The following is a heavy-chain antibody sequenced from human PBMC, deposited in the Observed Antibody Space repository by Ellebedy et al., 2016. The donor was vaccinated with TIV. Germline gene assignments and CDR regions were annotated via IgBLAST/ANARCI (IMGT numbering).Heavy chain of an antibody. D-gene: IGHD3-9*01. CDR2: IYPGDSDI. CDR1: GYSFTDFG. J-gene: IGHJ3*02. V-gene: IGHV5-51*01. Sequence: PGGSLRLSCQCSGYSFTDFGIGWVRQMPGKGLEWMGIIYPGDSDIRYSPSFQGQVTIPADKSIRTTYLQWRSLKASEITIYYCARRYDILGSTFDIWGQGTMVTVSS. CDR3: ARRYDILGSTFDI.